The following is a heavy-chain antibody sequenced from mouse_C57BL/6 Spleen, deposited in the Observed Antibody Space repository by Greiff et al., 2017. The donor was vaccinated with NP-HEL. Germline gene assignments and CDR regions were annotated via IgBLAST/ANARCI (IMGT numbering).Heavy chain of an antibody. J-gene: IGHJ2*01. V-gene: IGHV1-82*01. D-gene: IGHD1-1*01. Sequence: QVQLQQSGPELVKPGASVKISCKASGYAFSSSWMNWVKQRPGKGLEWIGRIYPGDGDTNYNGKFKGKATLTADKSSSTAYMQLSSLTSEDSAVYLCARASREAYFDYWGQGTTLTVSS. CDR2: IYPGDGDT. CDR3: ARASREAYFDY. CDR1: GYAFSSSW.